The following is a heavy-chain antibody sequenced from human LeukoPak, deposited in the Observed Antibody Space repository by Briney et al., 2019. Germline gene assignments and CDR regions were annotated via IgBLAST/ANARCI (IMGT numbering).Heavy chain of an antibody. CDR2: INLKSGGT. Sequence: ASVKVSCKASGYTFIDYYIHWVRQAPGQGPEWMGGINLKSGGTNYAQNFQGRVTMMRETSISTAYMELSRLRSDDTAVYYCARDCSTSSWAGYGVDVWGQGTTVTV. V-gene: IGHV1-2*02. CDR3: ARDCSTSSWAGYGVDV. J-gene: IGHJ6*02. CDR1: GYTFIDYY. D-gene: IGHD2-2*01.